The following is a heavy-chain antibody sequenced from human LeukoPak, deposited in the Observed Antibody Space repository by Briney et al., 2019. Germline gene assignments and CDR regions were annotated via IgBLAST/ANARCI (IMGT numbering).Heavy chain of an antibody. Sequence: SETLSLTCAVYGGSFSGYHWSWIRQPPGKGLEWIGEINHSGSPNYNPSLKSRVTISTDTSKNQFSLKLSPVTAADTAVYYCARDLSDYYGSGSYRPIDAFDIWGQGTMVTVSS. CDR1: GGSFSGYH. D-gene: IGHD3-10*01. V-gene: IGHV4-34*01. J-gene: IGHJ3*02. CDR2: INHSGSP. CDR3: ARDLSDYYGSGSYRPIDAFDI.